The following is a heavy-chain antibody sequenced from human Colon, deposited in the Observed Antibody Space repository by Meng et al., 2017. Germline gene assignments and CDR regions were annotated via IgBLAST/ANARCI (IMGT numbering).Heavy chain of an antibody. D-gene: IGHD1-26*01. J-gene: IGHJ4*02. CDR3: ARRSWSYDWFDY. Sequence: KVSCKGAGYSFSSNWIGWVRQMPGKGLEWMGIINPADSDTRYSPSFQGQVTISADKSISTAYLQWSSLKASDTAMYYCARRSWSYDWFDYWGQGTLVTVSS. CDR1: GYSFSSNW. V-gene: IGHV5-51*01. CDR2: INPADSDT.